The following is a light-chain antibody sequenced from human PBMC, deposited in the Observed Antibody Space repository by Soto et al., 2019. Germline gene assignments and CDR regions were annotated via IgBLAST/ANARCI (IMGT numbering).Light chain of an antibody. V-gene: IGKV3-20*01. CDR3: QHYDSARWT. CDR1: QSISSTY. J-gene: IGKJ1*01. Sequence: EIVVTQSPGTLSLSPWERATLSCRASQSISSTYLTWYHQRPGQAPRLLIYDASRRATGIPDRFSGSGSGTDFSLTISRLEPEDFAVYYCQHYDSARWTFGLGTKVDIK. CDR2: DAS.